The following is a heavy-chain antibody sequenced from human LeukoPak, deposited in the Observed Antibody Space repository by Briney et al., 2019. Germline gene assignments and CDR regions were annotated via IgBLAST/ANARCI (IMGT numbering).Heavy chain of an antibody. Sequence: SVKVSCKASGFTFSSSTIQWVRQARGQRLEWMGWIVVGSGNTNYAQNFQERVTITRDMSTSTAYMEVSSLRSEDTAVYHCAADLPGGAMFDPWGQGTLVTVSS. J-gene: IGHJ5*02. D-gene: IGHD3-16*01. V-gene: IGHV1-58*02. CDR3: AADLPGGAMFDP. CDR2: IVVGSGNT. CDR1: GFTFSSST.